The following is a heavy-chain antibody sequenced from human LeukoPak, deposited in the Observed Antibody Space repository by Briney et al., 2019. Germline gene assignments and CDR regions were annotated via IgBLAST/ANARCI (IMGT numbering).Heavy chain of an antibody. CDR2: IYYSGST. V-gene: IGHV4-31*03. Sequence: SETLSLTCTVSGGSISSGGYYWSWIRQHPGKGLEWIGYIYYSGSTYYNPSLKSRVTISVDTSKNQFSLKLSSVTAADTAVYYCARGGYSYGQRYWGQGTLVTVSS. CDR3: ARGGYSYGQRY. J-gene: IGHJ4*02. D-gene: IGHD5-18*01. CDR1: GGSISSGGYY.